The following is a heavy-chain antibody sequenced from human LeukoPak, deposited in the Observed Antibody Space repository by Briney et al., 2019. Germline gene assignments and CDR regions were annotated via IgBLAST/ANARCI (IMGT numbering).Heavy chain of an antibody. CDR3: ARGGLTTVSYYMDV. CDR1: GGSVSSHQ. Sequence: SEPLSLTCTVSGGSVSSHQWSWIRQPPGKGLEWIGYIYYSGSTNYTPSLKSRFTISIDTSNNRFSLRLSSVTAADTAVYYCARGGLTTVSYYMDVWGNGTTVTVSS. CDR2: IYYSGST. D-gene: IGHD4-11*01. V-gene: IGHV4-59*02. J-gene: IGHJ6*03.